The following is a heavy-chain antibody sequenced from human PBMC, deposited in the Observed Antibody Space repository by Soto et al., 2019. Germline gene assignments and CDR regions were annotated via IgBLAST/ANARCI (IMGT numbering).Heavy chain of an antibody. J-gene: IGHJ6*02. CDR2: FDPEDGET. CDR1: GYTLTELS. V-gene: IGHV1-24*01. CDR3: ATVVVPAGPRHYGMDV. Sequence: ASVKVSCKVSGYTLTELSMHWVRQAPGKGLEWMGGFDPEDGETIYAQKFQGRVTMTEDTSTDTAYMELSSLRSEDTAVYYCATVVVPAGPRHYGMDVWGQGTTVTVSS. D-gene: IGHD2-2*01.